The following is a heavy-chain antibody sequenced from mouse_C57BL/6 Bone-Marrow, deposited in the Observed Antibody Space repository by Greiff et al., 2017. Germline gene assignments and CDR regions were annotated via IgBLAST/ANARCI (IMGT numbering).Heavy chain of an antibody. V-gene: IGHV14-3*01. D-gene: IGHD1-2*01. Sequence: VQLQQSVAELVRPGASVKLSCTASGFNIKNTYMHWVKQRPEQGLEWIGRIDPANGNPKYAPKFPGKATITSDTSSNTAYLPLSSLTSEDTAIYYCASSLLRDYAMDYWGQGTSVTVSS. CDR2: IDPANGNP. J-gene: IGHJ4*01. CDR3: ASSLLRDYAMDY. CDR1: GFNIKNTY.